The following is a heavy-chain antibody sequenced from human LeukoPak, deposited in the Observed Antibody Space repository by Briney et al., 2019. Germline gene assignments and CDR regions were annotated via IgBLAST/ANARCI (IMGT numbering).Heavy chain of an antibody. CDR3: ATGRYCSGTTCYSSLDF. CDR1: GYSFTSYW. CDR2: IDPSDSYT. Sequence: GESLKISCKGSGYSFTSYWISWVRQMPGKGLEWIGKIDPSDSYTNYSPSFQGHVTISVDKSITTAYLQWSSLKASDTAVYYCATGRYCSGTTCYSSLDFWGQGTLVTVSS. V-gene: IGHV5-10-1*01. J-gene: IGHJ4*02. D-gene: IGHD2-15*01.